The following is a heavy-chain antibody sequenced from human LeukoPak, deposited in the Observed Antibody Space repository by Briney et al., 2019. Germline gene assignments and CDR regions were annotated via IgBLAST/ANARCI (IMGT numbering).Heavy chain of an antibody. V-gene: IGHV4-38-2*02. CDR3: ARGGYYGSGNDFRFDP. Sequence: SETLSLTCTVSAYSITNGHYWGWIRQSPGKGLEWIGSIYHTGSSYYNPSLKSRVTISVDTSKNQFSLKLNSVTAADTAVYYCARGGYYGSGNDFRFDPWGQGTLVTVSS. D-gene: IGHD3-10*01. CDR2: IYHTGSS. J-gene: IGHJ5*02. CDR1: AYSITNGHY.